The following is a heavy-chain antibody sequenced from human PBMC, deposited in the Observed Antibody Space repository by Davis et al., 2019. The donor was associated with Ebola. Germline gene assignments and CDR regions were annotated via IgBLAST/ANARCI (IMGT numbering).Heavy chain of an antibody. CDR1: GFTFSSYN. Sequence: GESLKISCAASGFTFSSYNMNWVRQAPGKGLEWVSYISSGSSTIYYADSVKGRFTISRDNAKNSLYLQMNSLRAEDTALYYCAKDMEDGVGATDFDYWGQGTLVTVSS. D-gene: IGHD1-26*01. CDR2: ISSGSSTI. J-gene: IGHJ4*02. V-gene: IGHV3-48*01. CDR3: AKDMEDGVGATDFDY.